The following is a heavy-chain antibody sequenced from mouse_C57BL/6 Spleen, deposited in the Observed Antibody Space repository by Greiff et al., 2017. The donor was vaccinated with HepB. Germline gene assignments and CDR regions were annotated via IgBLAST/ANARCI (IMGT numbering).Heavy chain of an antibody. CDR3: ARGDFDWYFDV. V-gene: IGHV2-2*01. CDR1: GFSFTSYG. J-gene: IGHJ1*03. CDR2: IWSGGST. Sequence: QVQLQQSGPGLVQPSQSLSITCTVSGFSFTSYGVHWVRQSPGKGLEWLGVIWSGGSTDYNAAFISRLSISKDNSKSQVFFKMNSLQADDTAIYYCARGDFDWYFDVWGTGTTVTVSS.